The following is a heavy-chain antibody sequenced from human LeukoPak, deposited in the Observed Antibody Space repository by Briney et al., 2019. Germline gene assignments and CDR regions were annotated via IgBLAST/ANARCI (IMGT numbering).Heavy chain of an antibody. Sequence: ASVKVSCKASGYTFTGYYIHWVRQAPGQGLEWMGWISAYNGNTNYAQKFQGRVTMTTDTPTSTAYMELRSLRSDDTAVYYCARQMVWFGELPDYWGQGTLVTVSS. J-gene: IGHJ4*02. CDR3: ARQMVWFGELPDY. V-gene: IGHV1-18*04. CDR2: ISAYNGNT. CDR1: GYTFTGYY. D-gene: IGHD3-10*01.